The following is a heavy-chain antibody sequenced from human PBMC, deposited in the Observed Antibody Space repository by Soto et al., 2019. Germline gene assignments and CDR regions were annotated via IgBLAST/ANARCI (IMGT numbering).Heavy chain of an antibody. V-gene: IGHV1-69*01. CDR3: ARGRKDYYGMDV. Sequence: QVQLVQSGAEVKKPGSSVKVSCKASGGTFSSYAISWVRQAPGQGLEWMGGIIPIFGTANYAQKVRGRVTIDADESTGTAYMELSRLRSEDTAVYYCARGRKDYYGMDVWGQGTTVTVSS. J-gene: IGHJ6*02. CDR1: GGTFSSYA. CDR2: IIPIFGTA.